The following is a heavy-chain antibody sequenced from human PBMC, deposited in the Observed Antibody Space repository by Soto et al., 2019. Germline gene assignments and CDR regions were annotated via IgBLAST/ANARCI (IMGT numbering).Heavy chain of an antibody. Sequence: EVQLVETGGGLIQPGGSLRLSCAASGFTVSSNYMSWVRQAPGKGLEWVSVIYSGGSTYYADSVKGRFTISRDNSKNTLYLQMNSLRAEDTAVYYCARDGPHYYDSSGYRPPGSYGIDVWGQGTTVTVSS. V-gene: IGHV3-53*02. CDR1: GFTVSSNY. CDR3: ARDGPHYYDSSGYRPPGSYGIDV. CDR2: IYSGGST. D-gene: IGHD3-22*01. J-gene: IGHJ6*02.